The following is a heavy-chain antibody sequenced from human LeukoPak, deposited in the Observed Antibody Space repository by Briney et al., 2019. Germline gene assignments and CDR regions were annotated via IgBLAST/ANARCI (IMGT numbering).Heavy chain of an antibody. V-gene: IGHV3-21*01. Sequence: GGSLRLSCAASGFTFSSYSMNWVRQAPGKGLEWVSSISSSSSYIYYADSVKGRFTISRDNAKNSLYLQMNSLRAEDTAVYYCARGELGGIVPDGAFDIWGQGTMVTVSS. J-gene: IGHJ3*02. CDR2: ISSSSSYI. D-gene: IGHD3-16*01. CDR1: GFTFSSYS. CDR3: ARGELGGIVPDGAFDI.